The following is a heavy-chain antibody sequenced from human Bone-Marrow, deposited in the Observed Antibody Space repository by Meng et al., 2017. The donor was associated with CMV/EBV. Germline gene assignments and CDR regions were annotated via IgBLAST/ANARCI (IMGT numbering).Heavy chain of an antibody. CDR1: GFTFSSYA. J-gene: IGHJ4*02. Sequence: GESLKISCAASGFTFSSYAMSWVRQAPGKGLEWVSAMSGGVTSTYYADSVKGRFTISRDNSKNTLYLLRNSRRGEDTAIYYRAKGKASDQWGQGTLVTVSS. CDR2: MSGGVTST. V-gene: IGHV3-23*01. CDR3: AKGKASDQ.